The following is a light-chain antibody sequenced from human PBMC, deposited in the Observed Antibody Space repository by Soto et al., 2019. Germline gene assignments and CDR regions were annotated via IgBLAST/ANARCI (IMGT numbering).Light chain of an antibody. CDR3: AAWDDSVDGPV. CDR1: SSNLGNNP. J-gene: IGLJ3*02. V-gene: IGLV1-36*01. Sequence: QAVVTQPPSVSAVPRQRVTISCSGSSSNLGNNPVAWYQQLPGKAPKLLIYYDDVLTSGVSDRFSSSRSGTSASLAISGLQSGDEADYYCAAWDDSVDGPVFGGGTKLTVL. CDR2: YDD.